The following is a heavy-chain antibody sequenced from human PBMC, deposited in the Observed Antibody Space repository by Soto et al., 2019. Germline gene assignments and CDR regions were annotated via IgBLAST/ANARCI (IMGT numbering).Heavy chain of an antibody. CDR3: VRGGFLSHDHVIIAPATLGFDP. J-gene: IGHJ5*02. Sequence: ASVKVYCKASGYTFTTYDINWVRQAPGQGLEWMGWMNPNRTNTGYAEKFQGRVTMTRDTSISTAYMELSSLRYDDTAVYYCVRGGFLSHDHVIIAPATLGFDPWGQG. CDR1: GYTFTTYD. CDR2: MNPNRTNT. V-gene: IGHV1-8*01. D-gene: IGHD2-2*01.